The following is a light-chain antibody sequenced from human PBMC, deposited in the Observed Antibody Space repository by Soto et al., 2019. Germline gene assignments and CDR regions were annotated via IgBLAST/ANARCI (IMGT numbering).Light chain of an antibody. V-gene: IGKV1-5*01. CDR3: QQYKSYSPHT. CDR2: DAS. CDR1: QSISSW. J-gene: IGKJ4*01. Sequence: DIQMTQSPSTLSASVGDRVTITCRASQSISSWLAWYQQKPGKAPKLLIYDASSLESGDPSRFSGSGSVTEFTLTISSLQPDYFATYYCQQYKSYSPHTVGRRTKVDIK.